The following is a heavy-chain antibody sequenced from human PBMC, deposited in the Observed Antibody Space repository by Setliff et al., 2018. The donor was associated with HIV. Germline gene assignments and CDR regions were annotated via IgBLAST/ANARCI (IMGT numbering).Heavy chain of an antibody. Sequence: GGSLRLSCVVSGFSVTTAAMAWVRQAPGKGLEWVATIKQDGSETYYMDSVKGRFTISRDNARTSLFLEMRSLRDEDTAVYLCANLWELGAWGQGTLVTVSS. CDR3: ANLWELGA. CDR2: IKQDGSET. D-gene: IGHD3-16*01. CDR1: GFSVTTAA. V-gene: IGHV3-7*03. J-gene: IGHJ5*02.